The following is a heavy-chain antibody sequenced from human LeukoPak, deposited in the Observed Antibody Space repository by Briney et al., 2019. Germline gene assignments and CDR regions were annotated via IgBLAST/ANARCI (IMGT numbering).Heavy chain of an antibody. V-gene: IGHV3-30*04. Sequence: GGSLRLSCAASGFTFSSYAMHCVRQAPGKGLEWVAVISYDGSNKYYADSVKGRFTISRDNSKNTLYLQMNSLRAEDTAVYYCARDSFAGGDFWSGYSPFGMDVWGKGTTVTVSS. CDR1: GFTFSSYA. CDR2: ISYDGSNK. CDR3: ARDSFAGGDFWSGYSPFGMDV. J-gene: IGHJ6*04. D-gene: IGHD3-3*01.